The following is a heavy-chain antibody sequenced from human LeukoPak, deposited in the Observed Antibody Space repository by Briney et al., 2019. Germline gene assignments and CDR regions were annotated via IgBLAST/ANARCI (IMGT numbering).Heavy chain of an antibody. V-gene: IGHV4-61*01. Sequence: SETLSLTCTVSGGSVSSSRYYWTWIRQPPGKGLEWIGYIYHGSATYNPSLESRVTISMDTSKNQFSLKVTSVTAADTAVYYCAREGGRQWLVSGTLDSWGQGTLVTVSS. CDR2: IYHGSA. D-gene: IGHD6-19*01. CDR3: AREGGRQWLVSGTLDS. J-gene: IGHJ5*01. CDR1: GGSVSSSRYY.